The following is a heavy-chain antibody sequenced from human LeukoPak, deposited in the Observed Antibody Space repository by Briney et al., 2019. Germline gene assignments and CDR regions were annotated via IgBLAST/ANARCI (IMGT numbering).Heavy chain of an antibody. D-gene: IGHD2-2*01. V-gene: IGHV4-34*01. Sequence: PGGSLRLSCAASGFTFSSYGMSWVRQPPGKGLEWIGEINHSGSTNYNPSLKSRVTISVDTSKNQFSLKLSSVTAADTAVYYCARGRPGIVVVPAAPTEDYWGQGTLVTVSS. J-gene: IGHJ4*02. CDR3: ARGRPGIVVVPAAPTEDY. CDR2: INHSGST. CDR1: GFTFSSYG.